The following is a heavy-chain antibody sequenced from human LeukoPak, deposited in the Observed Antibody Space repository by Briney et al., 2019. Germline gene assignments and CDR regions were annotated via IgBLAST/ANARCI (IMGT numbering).Heavy chain of an antibody. CDR3: ARSGNVFTKIRTSGYYYYYMDV. CDR1: GVTFSDYA. J-gene: IGHJ6*03. D-gene: IGHD3-22*01. V-gene: IGHV1-69*10. Sequence: SVKVSCKASGVTFSDYALNWVRQAPGQGLEWMGVFIPILDTANSTQKFQGRLTITADKSTNTVYMELSSLRFDDTAVYFCARSGNVFTKIRTSGYYYYYMDVWGKGTTVTVSS. CDR2: FIPILDTA.